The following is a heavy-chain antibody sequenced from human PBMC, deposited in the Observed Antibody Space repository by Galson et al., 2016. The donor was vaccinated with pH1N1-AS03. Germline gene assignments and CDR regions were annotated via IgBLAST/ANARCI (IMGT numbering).Heavy chain of an antibody. J-gene: IGHJ5*02. CDR1: GDSVSSNSAA. CDR3: ARGHYCSSFYWFDP. D-gene: IGHD6-6*01. V-gene: IGHV6-1*01. CDR2: TYYRSKWYN. Sequence: CAISGDSVSSNSAAWNWIRQSPSRGLEWLGRTYYRSKWYNDYAVSVKSRITINPDTSKNQFSLQLNSVTPEDTAVYYCARGHYCSSFYWFDPWGQGTLVTVSS.